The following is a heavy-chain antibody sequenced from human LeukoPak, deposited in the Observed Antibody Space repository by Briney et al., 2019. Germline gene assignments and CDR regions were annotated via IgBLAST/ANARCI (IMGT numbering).Heavy chain of an antibody. CDR2: IYHSGST. CDR1: GGSISSGGYS. D-gene: IGHD6-13*01. J-gene: IGHJ4*02. CDR3: ARGIAAAVADY. V-gene: IGHV4-30-2*01. Sequence: SQTLSLTCAVSGGSISSGGYSWSWIRQPPGEGLEWIGYIYHSGSTYYNPSLKSRVTISVDRSKNQFSLKLSSVTAADTAVYYCARGIAAAVADYWGQGTLVTVSS.